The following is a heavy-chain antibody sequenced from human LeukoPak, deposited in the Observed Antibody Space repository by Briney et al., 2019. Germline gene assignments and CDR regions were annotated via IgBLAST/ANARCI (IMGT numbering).Heavy chain of an antibody. CDR2: INHSGST. Sequence: PSETLSLTCAVYGGSFSGYYWSWIRQPPGKGLEWIGEINHSGSTNYNPSLKSRVTISVDTSKNQFSLKLSSVTAADTAVYYCARGVLLYYFDYWGQGTLVTVSS. CDR3: ARGVLLYYFDY. J-gene: IGHJ4*02. D-gene: IGHD3-16*01. CDR1: GGSFSGYY. V-gene: IGHV4-34*01.